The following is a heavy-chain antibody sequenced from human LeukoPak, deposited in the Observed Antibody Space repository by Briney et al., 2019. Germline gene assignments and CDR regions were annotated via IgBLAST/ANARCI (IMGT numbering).Heavy chain of an antibody. J-gene: IGHJ4*02. CDR1: GGSFSGYY. CDR2: INHSGST. D-gene: IGHD5-24*01. V-gene: IGHV4-34*01. Sequence: SETLSLTCAVYGGSFSGYYWSWIRQPPGKGLEWIGEINHSGSTNYNPSLKSRVNISVDTSKNQFSLKLSSVTAADTAVYYCARGGRWLQLGPFDYWGQGTLVTVSS. CDR3: ARGGRWLQLGPFDY.